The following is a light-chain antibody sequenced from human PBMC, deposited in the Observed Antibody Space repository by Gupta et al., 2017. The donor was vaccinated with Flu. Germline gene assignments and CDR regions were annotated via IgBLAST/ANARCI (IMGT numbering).Light chain of an antibody. V-gene: IGLV3-21*02. J-gene: IGLJ3*02. Sequence: SYVLTQPPSVSVAPGQTARMSCGGDSIGSENVHWYQQQPGQAPLLVVYGSTDRPSGIPERFSGSNSGNTASLTISGVEAGDEADYFCQVWDTDSSHVVFGGGTKLTVL. CDR3: QVWDTDSSHVV. CDR2: GST. CDR1: SIGSEN.